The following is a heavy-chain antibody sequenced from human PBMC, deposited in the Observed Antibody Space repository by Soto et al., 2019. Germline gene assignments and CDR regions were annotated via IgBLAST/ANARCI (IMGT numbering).Heavy chain of an antibody. V-gene: IGHV3-30*18. D-gene: IGHD3-10*01. CDR2: ISYDGSNK. CDR1: GFTFSSYG. Sequence: GGSLRLSCAASGFTFSSYGMHGVRQAPGKGLEWVAVISYDGSNKYYADSVKGRFTISRDNSKNTLYLQMNSLRAEDTAVYYCAKTLGFGELFYYYGMDVWGQGTTVTVSS. J-gene: IGHJ6*02. CDR3: AKTLGFGELFYYYGMDV.